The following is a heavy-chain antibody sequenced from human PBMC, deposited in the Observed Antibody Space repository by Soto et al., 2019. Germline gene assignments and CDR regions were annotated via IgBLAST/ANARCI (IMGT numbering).Heavy chain of an antibody. CDR2: ISSSSRSI. CDR1: GFSFKTYS. CDR3: ARGGDTGSMGY. Sequence: GGSLRLSCAASGFSFKTYSMSWVRQVPGKGLEWVSSISSSSRSIYYADSVKGRFTTSRDNAENPLSLQMNSLRPDDTAVYYCARGGDTGSMGYWGQGNLGTVSS. J-gene: IGHJ4*02. V-gene: IGHV3-21*01. D-gene: IGHD3-16*01.